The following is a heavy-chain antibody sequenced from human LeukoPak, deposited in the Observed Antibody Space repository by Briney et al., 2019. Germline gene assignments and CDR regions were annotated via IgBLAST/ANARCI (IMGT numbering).Heavy chain of an antibody. J-gene: IGHJ5*02. V-gene: IGHV4-39*01. CDR3: ARRTLTFKRAIKWFDP. CDR1: GGSISSSSYY. D-gene: IGHD1-26*01. Sequence: SETLSLTCTVSGGSISSSSYYWGWIRQPPGKGLEWIGSIYYSGSTYYNPSLKSRVTISVDTSKNQFSLKLSSVTAADTAVYYCARRTLTFKRAIKWFDPWGQGTLVTVSS. CDR2: IYYSGST.